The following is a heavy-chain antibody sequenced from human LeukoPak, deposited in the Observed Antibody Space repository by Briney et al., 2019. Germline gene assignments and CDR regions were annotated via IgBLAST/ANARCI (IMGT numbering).Heavy chain of an antibody. Sequence: GGSLRLSCIASGFTFSGSWMHWVRQVPGKGLEWVSRINSDGSSTAYADSVKGRFTISRDNAKTMLYLQMNSLRADDTAMYYCARAIGLDFDFWGQGTLVAVSS. CDR2: INSDGSST. CDR1: GFTFSGSW. CDR3: ARAIGLDFDF. J-gene: IGHJ4*02. D-gene: IGHD2/OR15-2a*01. V-gene: IGHV3-74*01.